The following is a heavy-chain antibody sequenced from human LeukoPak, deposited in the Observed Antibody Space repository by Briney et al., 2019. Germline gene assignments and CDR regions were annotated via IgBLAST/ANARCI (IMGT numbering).Heavy chain of an antibody. CDR2: LYSGGNT. Sequence: PGGSLRLSCAASGFIVSSSYMNWVRQAPGKGLEWVSVLYSGGNTYYADSVKGRFTISKDKSKNTLYLQMNSLRAEDTAVYYCAKPEVAGHGRLDYWGQGTPVTVSS. CDR1: GFIVSSSY. CDR3: AKPEVAGHGRLDY. J-gene: IGHJ4*02. D-gene: IGHD1-14*01. V-gene: IGHV3-53*01.